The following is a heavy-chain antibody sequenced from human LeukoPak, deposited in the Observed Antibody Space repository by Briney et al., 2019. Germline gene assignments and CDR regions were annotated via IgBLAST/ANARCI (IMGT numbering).Heavy chain of an antibody. D-gene: IGHD6-19*01. CDR3: ARHLGQWLDHFDY. Sequence: PSETLSLTCTVSGDSISSSSYYWSWIRQPPGKGLEWIGSVYFGGSTYYNPSLNSRVTISVDTSKNQFSLKLSSVTAADTAVYYCARHLGQWLDHFDYWGQGTLVTVSS. J-gene: IGHJ4*02. CDR2: VYFGGST. CDR1: GDSISSSSYY. V-gene: IGHV4-39*01.